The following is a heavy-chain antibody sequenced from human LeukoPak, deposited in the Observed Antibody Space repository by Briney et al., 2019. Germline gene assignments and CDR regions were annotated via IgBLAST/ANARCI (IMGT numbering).Heavy chain of an antibody. CDR2: IYYSGST. CDR3: ARDGSVLGIDAFDI. V-gene: IGHV4-59*01. D-gene: IGHD7-27*01. J-gene: IGHJ3*02. Sequence: PSETLSLTCTVSGGSISSYYWSWIRQPLGKGLEWIGYIYYSGSTNYNPSLKSRVTISVDTSKNQFSLKLSSVTAADTAVYYCARDGSVLGIDAFDIWGQGTMVTVSS. CDR1: GGSISSYY.